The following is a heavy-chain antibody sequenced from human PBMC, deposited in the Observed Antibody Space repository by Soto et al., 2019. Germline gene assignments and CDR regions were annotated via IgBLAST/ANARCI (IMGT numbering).Heavy chain of an antibody. CDR2: IYYSGST. D-gene: IGHD4-17*01. CDR3: ARFGDYGDYYFAY. Sequence: SETLSLTCTVSGGSISSGGYYWSWIRQHPGKGLEWIGYIYYSGSTYYNPSLKSRVTISVDTSKNQFSLKLSSVTAADTAVYYCARFGDYGDYYFAYWGQGTLVTVSS. CDR1: GGSISSGGYY. V-gene: IGHV4-31*03. J-gene: IGHJ4*02.